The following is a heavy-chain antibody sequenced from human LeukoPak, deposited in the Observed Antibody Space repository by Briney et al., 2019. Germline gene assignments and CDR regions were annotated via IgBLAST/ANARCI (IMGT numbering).Heavy chain of an antibody. CDR2: ISSSSSTI. CDR1: GFTFSSYS. V-gene: IGHV3-48*01. Sequence: GGSLRLSCAASGFTFSSYSMNWVRQAPGKGLEWVSYISSSSSTIYYADSVKGRFTISRDNAKNSLYLQMNSLRAEDTAVYYCARGGDTVTTHLDYWGQGTLVTVSS. J-gene: IGHJ4*02. CDR3: ARGGDTVTTHLDY. D-gene: IGHD4-17*01.